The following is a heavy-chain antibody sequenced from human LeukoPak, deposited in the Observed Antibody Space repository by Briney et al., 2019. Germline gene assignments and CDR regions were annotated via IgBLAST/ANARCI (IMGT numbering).Heavy chain of an antibody. V-gene: IGHV4-39*01. CDR1: GGSISSSSYY. CDR2: IYYSGST. D-gene: IGHD3-16*01. Sequence: SETRSLTCTVSGGSISSSSYYWGWIRQPPGKGLEWIGSIYYSGSTYYNPSLKSRVTISVDTSKNQFSLKLSSVTAEDTAVYYCARGGVDYGDDYWGQGTLVTVSS. J-gene: IGHJ4*02. CDR3: ARGGVDYGDDY.